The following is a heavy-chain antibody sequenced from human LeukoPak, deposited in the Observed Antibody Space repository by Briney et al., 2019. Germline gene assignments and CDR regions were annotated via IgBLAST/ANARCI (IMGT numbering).Heavy chain of an antibody. Sequence: GASVKVSCKASGYTFTSYDINWVRQATGQGLEWMGWMNPNSGNTGYARKFQGRVTITRNNAISTAYMELSSLRSEDTAIYYCARPASDNGGFDFWGQGAQVTVSS. CDR3: ARPASDNGGFDF. CDR1: GYTFTSYD. CDR2: MNPNSGNT. J-gene: IGHJ4*02. V-gene: IGHV1-8*03. D-gene: IGHD4-23*01.